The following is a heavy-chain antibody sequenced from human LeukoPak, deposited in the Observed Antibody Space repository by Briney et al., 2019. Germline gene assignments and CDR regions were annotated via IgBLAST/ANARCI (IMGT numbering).Heavy chain of an antibody. Sequence: SVKVSCKASGGTFSSYAISWVRQAPGQGLEWMGGIIPIFDTANYAQKFQGRVTITADESTSTAYMELSSLRSEDTAVYYCARAVLVVAAKRGSDYYYGMDVWGQGTTVTVSS. CDR3: ARAVLVVAAKRGSDYYYGMDV. J-gene: IGHJ6*02. V-gene: IGHV1-69*13. CDR2: IIPIFDTA. D-gene: IGHD2-15*01. CDR1: GGTFSSYA.